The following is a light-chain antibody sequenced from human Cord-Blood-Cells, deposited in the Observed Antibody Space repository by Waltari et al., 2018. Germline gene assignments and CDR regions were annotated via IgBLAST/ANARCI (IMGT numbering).Light chain of an antibody. CDR2: DAS. CDR3: QQRSNWPLT. Sequence: EIVFTQSPATMSLSPGERATLSCRASQSVSSYLACYQQKPGQAPRLLIYDASNMDTGIPARFSGSGSGTDFTLTISSLEPEDFAVYYCQQRSNWPLTFGGGTKVEIK. V-gene: IGKV3-11*01. J-gene: IGKJ4*01. CDR1: QSVSSY.